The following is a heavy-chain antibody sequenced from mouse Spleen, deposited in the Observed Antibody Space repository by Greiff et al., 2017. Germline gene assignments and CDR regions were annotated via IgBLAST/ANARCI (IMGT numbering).Heavy chain of an antibody. J-gene: IGHJ4*01. V-gene: IGHV1-4*01. CDR1: GYTFTSYT. CDR2: INPSSGYT. D-gene: IGHD2-4*01. CDR3: AREGDYGAAPYYAMAY. Sequence: VQLQQSGAELARPGASVKMSCKASGYTFTSYTMHWVKQRPGQGLEWIGYINPSSGYTKYNQKFKGKATLTADTSSSTAYMQLSSLTSEDSAVYYCAREGDYGAAPYYAMAYWGQGTSVTVSS.